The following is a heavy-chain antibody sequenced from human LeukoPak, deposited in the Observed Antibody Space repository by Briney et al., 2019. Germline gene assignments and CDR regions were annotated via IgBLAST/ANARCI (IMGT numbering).Heavy chain of an antibody. D-gene: IGHD3-9*01. CDR1: GFTFSSYA. Sequence: QPGGSLRLSCAASGFTFSSYAMSWVRQAPGKGLEWVSAISGSGGSTYYADSVKGRFTISRDNSKNTLYLQMNSLRAEDPAVYYVAKEKSGAWPGILLNTWAKGTMSPSLQ. CDR2: ISGSGGST. V-gene: IGHV3-23*01. CDR3: AKEKSGAWPGILLNT. J-gene: IGHJ3*02.